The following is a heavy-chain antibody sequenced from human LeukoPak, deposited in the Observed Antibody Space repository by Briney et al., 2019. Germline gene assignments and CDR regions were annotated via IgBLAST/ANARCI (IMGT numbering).Heavy chain of an antibody. D-gene: IGHD1-26*01. CDR2: ISGSSDSI. J-gene: IGHJ3*02. V-gene: IGHV3-48*01. CDR1: GFTFSSSS. Sequence: GGSLRLSCAASGFTFSSSSMNWVRQAPGKGLEWLSYISGSSDSIYYADSVRGRFTISRDNAKNSLSLQMNSLRAEDTAVYFCARDRGSGDEYSPDAFDIWGQGTMVTVSS. CDR3: ARDRGSGDEYSPDAFDI.